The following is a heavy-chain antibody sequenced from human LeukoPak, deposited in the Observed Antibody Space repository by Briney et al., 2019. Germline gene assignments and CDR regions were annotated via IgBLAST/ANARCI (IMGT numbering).Heavy chain of an antibody. V-gene: IGHV3-11*05. D-gene: IGHD2-15*01. CDR2: ISSSSSYT. Sequence: GGSLRLSCAASGFTFSDYYMSWIRQAPGKGLEWVSYISSSSSYTNYADSVMGRFTISRDNAKNSLYLQMNSLRSEDTAVYYCAREGLGYCSGGSCYSGWFDPWGQGTLVTVSS. CDR3: AREGLGYCSGGSCYSGWFDP. CDR1: GFTFSDYY. J-gene: IGHJ5*02.